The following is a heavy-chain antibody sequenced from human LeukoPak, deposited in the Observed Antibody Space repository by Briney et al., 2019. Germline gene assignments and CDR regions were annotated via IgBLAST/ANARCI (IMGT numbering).Heavy chain of an antibody. CDR1: RFTFSSYW. CDR2: INSDGSST. Sequence: GGSLRLSCAASRFTFSSYWMHWVRQAPGKGLVWVSRINSDGSSTSYADSVKGRFTISRDNAKNTLYLQMNSLRAEDTAVYYCARAGRSGSYSYWGQGTLVTVSS. CDR3: ARAGRSGSYSY. D-gene: IGHD1-26*01. J-gene: IGHJ4*02. V-gene: IGHV3-74*01.